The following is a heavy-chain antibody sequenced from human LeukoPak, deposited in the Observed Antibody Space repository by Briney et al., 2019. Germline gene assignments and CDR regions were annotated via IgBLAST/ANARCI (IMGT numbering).Heavy chain of an antibody. J-gene: IGHJ4*02. CDR2: VSNSGASA. CDR3: AKNLEVFAVYYFDY. V-gene: IGHV3-23*01. CDR1: GFSFSNYV. D-gene: IGHD2-8*01. Sequence: GGSLRLSCAGSGFSFSNYVMTWVRQAPGKGLEWVSTVSNSGASAYYADSVKGRFTFSRDNSKNTLYLQMNSLRAEDTAVYYCAKNLEVFAVYYFDYWGQGTLVTVSS.